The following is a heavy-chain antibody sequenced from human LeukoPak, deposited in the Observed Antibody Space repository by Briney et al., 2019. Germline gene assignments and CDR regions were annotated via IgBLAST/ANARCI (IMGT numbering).Heavy chain of an antibody. CDR1: GYTFTSYD. Sequence: ASVKVSCKASGYTFTSYDINWVRQATGQGLEWMGWMNPNSGNTDYAQKFQGRVTMTRNTSISTAYMELSSLRSEDTAVYYCARAMVRGVIIPGYWGQGALVTVSS. J-gene: IGHJ4*02. CDR3: ARAMVRGVIIPGY. D-gene: IGHD3-10*01. V-gene: IGHV1-8*01. CDR2: MNPNSGNT.